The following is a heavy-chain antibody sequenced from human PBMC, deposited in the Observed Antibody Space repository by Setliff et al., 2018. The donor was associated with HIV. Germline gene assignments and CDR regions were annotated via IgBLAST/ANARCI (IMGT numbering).Heavy chain of an antibody. D-gene: IGHD6-6*01. CDR2: IHYSGST. CDR1: GGAIRTYY. CDR3: ARSGSSSPYYFDY. Sequence: SETLSLTCTVSGGAIRTYYWSWIRQPPGKGLEWIGYIHYSGSTNYSPSLKSRVTISVDTSKNQFSLRLSSVTAADTAVYYCARSGSSSPYYFDYWGQGTLVTVSS. V-gene: IGHV4-59*12. J-gene: IGHJ4*02.